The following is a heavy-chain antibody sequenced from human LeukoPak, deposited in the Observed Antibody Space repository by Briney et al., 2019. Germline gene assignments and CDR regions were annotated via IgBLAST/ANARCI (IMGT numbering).Heavy chain of an antibody. D-gene: IGHD1/OR15-1a*01. V-gene: IGHV3-21*01. J-gene: IGHJ4*02. CDR3: AREGPINNGDLDY. CDR2: ISSSGSYI. Sequence: GGSLRLSCAASGFTFSSYSMNWVRQAPGKGLEWVSSISSSGSYIFHADSVRGRFTISRDNAQNSLYLQMNSLRAEDTAVYYCAREGPINNGDLDYWGQGTLVTVSS. CDR1: GFTFSSYS.